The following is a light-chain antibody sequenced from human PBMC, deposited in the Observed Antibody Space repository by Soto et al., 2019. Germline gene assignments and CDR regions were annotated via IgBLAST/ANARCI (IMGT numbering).Light chain of an antibody. J-gene: IGLJ2*01. CDR3: SSYTSRNTLV. CDR2: EVS. V-gene: IGLV2-14*01. Sequence: QSALTQPASVSGSPGQSITISCAGTSSDVGGYHYVSWYQQYPGEAPQLMIYEVSNRPSEISNRFSGSKSGNTASLTISGLQAEDEAEYYCSSYTSRNTLVFGGGTKLTVL. CDR1: SSDVGGYHY.